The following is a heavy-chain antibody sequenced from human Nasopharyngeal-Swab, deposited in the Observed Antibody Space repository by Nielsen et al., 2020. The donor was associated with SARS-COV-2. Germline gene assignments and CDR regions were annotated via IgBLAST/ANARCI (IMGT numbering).Heavy chain of an antibody. CDR3: ARDYSSGWYGGY. Sequence: ASVKVSCKASGYTFTSYGISWVRHAPGQGLEWMGWISAYNGNTNYAQKPQGRVTMTTDTSTSTAYMELRSLRSDDTAVYYCARDYSSGWYGGYWGQGTLVTVSS. V-gene: IGHV1-18*01. D-gene: IGHD6-19*01. J-gene: IGHJ4*02. CDR1: GYTFTSYG. CDR2: ISAYNGNT.